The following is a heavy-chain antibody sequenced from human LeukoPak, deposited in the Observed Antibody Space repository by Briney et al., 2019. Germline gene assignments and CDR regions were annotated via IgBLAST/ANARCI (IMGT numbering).Heavy chain of an antibody. Sequence: GGSLQISCKGSGCSIISYWIGWGRQMPGEGLEWMVIIYPGDSGTRYSPSFEGQGTILADKSISTDSLQWSNLKDSDTDMYYCARKIDGRYSPSTYYFDYWGQGTLVTVSS. V-gene: IGHV5-51*01. D-gene: IGHD1-26*01. J-gene: IGHJ4*02. CDR2: IYPGDSGT. CDR1: GCSIISYW. CDR3: ARKIDGRYSPSTYYFDY.